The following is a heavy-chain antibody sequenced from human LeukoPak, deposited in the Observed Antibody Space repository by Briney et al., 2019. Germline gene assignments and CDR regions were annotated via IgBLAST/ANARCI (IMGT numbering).Heavy chain of an antibody. CDR3: ARDFGIVVANYDY. D-gene: IGHD3-22*01. Sequence: GGSLRLSCAVSGFTFSSYAMHWVRQAPGKGLEGVAVISYDGSNKYYADSVKGRFTISRDNSKNTLYLQMNSLRAEDTAVSYCARDFGIVVANYDYWGQGTLVTVSS. V-gene: IGHV3-30-3*01. J-gene: IGHJ4*02. CDR2: ISYDGSNK. CDR1: GFTFSSYA.